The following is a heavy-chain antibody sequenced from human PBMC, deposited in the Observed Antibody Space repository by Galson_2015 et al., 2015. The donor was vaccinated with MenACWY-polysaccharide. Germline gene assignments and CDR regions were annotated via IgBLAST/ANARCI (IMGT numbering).Heavy chain of an antibody. CDR3: AKELVGDYYGSSGWKGWFDP. Sequence: SLRLSCAASGFTYSSYAMSWVRQAPGKGLEWVSAISGSGGSTYYADSVKGRFTISRDNSKNTLYLQMNSLRAEDTAVYYCAKELVGDYYGSSGWKGWFDPWGQGTLVTVSS. D-gene: IGHD3-22*01. J-gene: IGHJ5*02. V-gene: IGHV3-23*01. CDR2: ISGSGGST. CDR1: GFTYSSYA.